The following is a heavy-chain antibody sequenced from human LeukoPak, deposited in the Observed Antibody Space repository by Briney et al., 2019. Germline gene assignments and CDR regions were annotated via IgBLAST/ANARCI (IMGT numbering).Heavy chain of an antibody. J-gene: IGHJ2*01. V-gene: IGHV4-59*08. CDR3: AARGDGYNNWYFDL. D-gene: IGHD5-24*01. Sequence: RPSETLSLTCTVSGASISNYYWSWIRQPPGKGLEWIGFGHYTGSSNYNPSLKSRVTTSVDTSKNQFSLRLISVTAADTAVYYCAARGDGYNNWYFDLWGRGTLVTVSS. CDR1: GASISNYY. CDR2: GHYTGSS.